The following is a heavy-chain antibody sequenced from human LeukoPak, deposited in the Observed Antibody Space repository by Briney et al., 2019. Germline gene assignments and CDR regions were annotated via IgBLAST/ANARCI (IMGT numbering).Heavy chain of an antibody. D-gene: IGHD6-13*01. V-gene: IGHV1-69*13. CDR3: ARGGYSSSWYLVWFDP. J-gene: IGHJ5*02. Sequence: SVKVSCKASGYTFTSYAISWVRQAPGQGLEWMGGIIPIFGTANYAQKFQGRVTITADESTSTAYMELSSLRSEDTAVYYCARGGYSSSWYLVWFDPWGQGTLVTVSS. CDR1: GYTFTSYA. CDR2: IIPIFGTA.